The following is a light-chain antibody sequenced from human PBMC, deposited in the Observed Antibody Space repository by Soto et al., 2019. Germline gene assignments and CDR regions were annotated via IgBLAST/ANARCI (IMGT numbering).Light chain of an antibody. CDR2: DAS. J-gene: IGKJ4*01. CDR1: QDISNY. Sequence: DIQMTQSPSSLSASVGDRVTITCQASQDISNYLNWYQQKPGKAPKLPIYDASNLETGVPSRFSGSGSGTDFTFTISSLQPEDIATYYCQQYDNLFTFGGGTKVEIK. CDR3: QQYDNLFT. V-gene: IGKV1-33*01.